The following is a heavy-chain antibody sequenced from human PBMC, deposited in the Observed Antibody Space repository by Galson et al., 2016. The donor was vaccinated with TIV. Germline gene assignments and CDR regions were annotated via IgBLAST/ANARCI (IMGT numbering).Heavy chain of an antibody. V-gene: IGHV4-38-2*01. CDR2: ICHSGST. CDR1: GSSISSRHC. J-gene: IGHJ5*02. Sequence: SETLSLTCAVSGSSISSRHCWGWIRQPPGKGLEWIGSICHSGSTYYNPSLKSRVTISVDTSKNQFSLKLSSVTAADTALYYCARGLRGGSPDPKNWFDPWGQGTLVTVSS. CDR3: ARGLRGGSPDPKNWFDP. D-gene: IGHD3-16*01.